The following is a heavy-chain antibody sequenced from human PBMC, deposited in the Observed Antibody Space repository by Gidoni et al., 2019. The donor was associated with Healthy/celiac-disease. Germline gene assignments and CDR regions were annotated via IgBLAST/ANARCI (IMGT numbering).Heavy chain of an antibody. Sequence: EVQLVESGGGVVRPGGSLRLSCAACGFSVEDYGMSWVRQAPGKGLEWVSGINWNGGSTGYADSVKGRFTISRDNSKNSLYLQMNSLRAEDTALYYCARDFHYYDSSGYPFDYWGQGTLVTVSS. CDR1: GFSVEDYG. CDR3: ARDFHYYDSSGYPFDY. D-gene: IGHD3-22*01. V-gene: IGHV3-20*04. CDR2: INWNGGST. J-gene: IGHJ4*02.